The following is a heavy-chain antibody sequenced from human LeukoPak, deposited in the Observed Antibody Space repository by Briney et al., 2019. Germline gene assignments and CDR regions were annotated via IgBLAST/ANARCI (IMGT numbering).Heavy chain of an antibody. V-gene: IGHV4-39*07. CDR3: ARRVRGVNDAFDI. D-gene: IGHD3-10*01. J-gene: IGHJ3*02. Sequence: SETLSLTCTVSGGSISSSSYYWSWIRQSPGRGLEWIGEINHSGSTNYNSSLKRRVTILVDTTNSQFSLRLNSVTAADKAVYYCARRVRGVNDAFDIWGQGTKVTVSS. CDR2: INHSGST. CDR1: GGSISSSSYY.